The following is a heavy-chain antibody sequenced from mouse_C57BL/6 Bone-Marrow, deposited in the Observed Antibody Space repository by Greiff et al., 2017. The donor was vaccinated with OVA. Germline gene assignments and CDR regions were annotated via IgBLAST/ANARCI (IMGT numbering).Heavy chain of an antibody. V-gene: IGHV1-85*01. CDR2: IYPRDGST. CDR3: ARKGTGTRYAMDY. D-gene: IGHD4-1*01. CDR1: GYTFTSYD. J-gene: IGHJ4*01. Sequence: QVQLKQSGPELVKPGASVKLSCKASGYTFTSYDINWVKQRPGQGLEWIGWIYPRDGSTKYNEKFKGKATLTVDTSSSTAYMELHSLTSEDSAVYFCARKGTGTRYAMDYWGQGTSVTVSS.